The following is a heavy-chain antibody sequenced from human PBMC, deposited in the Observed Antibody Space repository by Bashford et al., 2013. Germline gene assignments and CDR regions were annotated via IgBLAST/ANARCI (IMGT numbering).Heavy chain of an antibody. Sequence: GGSLRLSCAASGFTFSSYGMHWVRQAPGKGLEWLAVIWNDGTNEYYGDSVRDRFTVSRDNSKNTLYLQMHSLGADDTAMYYCARDSGIGLNPMGWYFEHWGQGTPVTVSS. D-gene: IGHD1-26*01. CDR1: GFTFSSYG. V-gene: IGHV3-33*01. J-gene: IGHJ4*02. CDR3: ARDSGIGLNPMGWYFEH. CDR2: IWNDGTNE.